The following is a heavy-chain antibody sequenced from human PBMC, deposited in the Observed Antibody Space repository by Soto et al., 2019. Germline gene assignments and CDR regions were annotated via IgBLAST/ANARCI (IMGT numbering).Heavy chain of an antibody. CDR1: GYIFTGYY. Sequence: GASVKVSCKASGYIFTGYYMHWVRQAPGQGLEWMGWINPNSGDTSYAQKFQGRVTMTTDTSTSTAYMELRSLRSDDTAMYYCARQGGYSSSNYYYYYGMDVWGQGTTVTVSS. D-gene: IGHD6-13*01. CDR3: ARQGGYSSSNYYYYYGMDV. CDR2: INPNSGDT. V-gene: IGHV1-2*02. J-gene: IGHJ6*02.